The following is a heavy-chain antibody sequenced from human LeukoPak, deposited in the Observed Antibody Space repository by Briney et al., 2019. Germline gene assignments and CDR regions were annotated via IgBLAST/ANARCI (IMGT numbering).Heavy chain of an antibody. CDR3: AKKGATTGDFDY. CDR2: ISGSGGRT. V-gene: IGHV3-23*01. D-gene: IGHD1-26*01. J-gene: IGHJ4*02. Sequence: PGGSLRLSCAASGFTFSSYAMSWVRQAPGKGLEWVSIISGSGGRTYYADSVKGRFTISRDNSKNTLYLQMNSLRAEDTAVYYCAKKGATTGDFDYWGQGTLVTVSS. CDR1: GFTFSSYA.